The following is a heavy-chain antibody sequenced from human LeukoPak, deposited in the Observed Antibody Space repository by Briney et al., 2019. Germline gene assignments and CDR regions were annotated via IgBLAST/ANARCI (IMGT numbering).Heavy chain of an antibody. Sequence: SETLSLTCTVSGASISNYYWSWLRQPAGKGLEWLGRIYASDSTNYNPPLKSRVTISVDTSKDQFSLKLSSVTAADTAMYYCARGRSSSWYYAFDIWGQGTMVTVSS. D-gene: IGHD6-13*01. J-gene: IGHJ3*02. CDR3: ARGRSSSWYYAFDI. CDR1: GASISNYY. CDR2: IYASDST. V-gene: IGHV4-4*07.